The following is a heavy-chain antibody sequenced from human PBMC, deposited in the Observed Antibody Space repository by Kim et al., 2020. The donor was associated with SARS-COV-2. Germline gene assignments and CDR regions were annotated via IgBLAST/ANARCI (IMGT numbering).Heavy chain of an antibody. J-gene: IGHJ5*02. V-gene: IGHV1-46*03. CDR3: ARGTWGGGGWGYGSGQYNRFDP. Sequence: ASVKVSCKASGYTFTSSHIQWVRQAPGQGLEWMGVINPSGGSTTYAQKLQGRVIMTRDTSTCTVYMELSSLRSEDTALYYCARGTWGGGGWGYGSGQYNRFDPWGQGTLVTVSS. CDR2: INPSGGST. CDR1: GYTFTSSH. D-gene: IGHD3-10*01.